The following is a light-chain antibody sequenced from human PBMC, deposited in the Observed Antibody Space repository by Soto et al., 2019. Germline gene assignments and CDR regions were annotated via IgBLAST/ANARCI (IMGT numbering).Light chain of an antibody. CDR2: EVS. V-gene: IGLV2-14*01. CDR1: SSDIGGYNY. Sequence: QSVLNQPASVSGSPGQSITISCTGTSSDIGGYNYVSWYQQHPGKAPKLMIYEVSNRPSGVSNRFSGSKYGNTASLTISGLQAEDEADYYCSSYTSSSTWVFGGGTKVTVL. J-gene: IGLJ3*02. CDR3: SSYTSSSTWV.